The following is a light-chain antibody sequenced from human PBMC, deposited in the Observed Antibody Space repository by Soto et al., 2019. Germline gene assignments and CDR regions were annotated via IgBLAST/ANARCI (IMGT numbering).Light chain of an antibody. CDR1: QSVSRSY. CDR2: GAS. CDR3: QQHGSSPRT. J-gene: IGKJ1*01. Sequence: EIVLTQSPGTLSLSPGERATLSCRASQSVSRSYLAWYQQNPGQAPRLLIYGASSRATGIPDRFSGSGSGTHFTLTISRLEPEDFAVYFCQQHGSSPRTFGQGTKVEIK. V-gene: IGKV3-20*01.